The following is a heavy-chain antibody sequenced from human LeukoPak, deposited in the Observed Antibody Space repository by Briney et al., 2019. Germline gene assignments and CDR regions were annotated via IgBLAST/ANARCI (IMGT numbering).Heavy chain of an antibody. Sequence: PGRSLRLSCAASGFTFSSYGMHWVRQAPGKGLEWVAVISYDGSNKYYADSVKGRFTISRDNSKNTLYLQMNSLRAEDTAVYYCAKGLTTVTNPDSDYWGQGTLVTVSS. D-gene: IGHD4-17*01. V-gene: IGHV3-30*18. CDR2: ISYDGSNK. CDR1: GFTFSSYG. J-gene: IGHJ4*02. CDR3: AKGLTTVTNPDSDY.